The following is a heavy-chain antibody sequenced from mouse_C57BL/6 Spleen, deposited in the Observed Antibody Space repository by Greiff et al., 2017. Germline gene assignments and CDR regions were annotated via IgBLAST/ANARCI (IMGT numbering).Heavy chain of an antibody. CDR1: GYTFTSYW. D-gene: IGHD4-1*01. CDR2: IDPSDSET. CDR3: ARDLANWNYAMDY. Sequence: VQLQQPGAELVRPGSSVKLSCKASGYTFTSYWMHWVKQRPIQGLEWIGNIDPSDSETHYNQKFKDKATLTVDKSSSTAYMQLSSLTSEDSAVYYCARDLANWNYAMDYWGQGTSVTVSS. J-gene: IGHJ4*01. V-gene: IGHV1-52*01.